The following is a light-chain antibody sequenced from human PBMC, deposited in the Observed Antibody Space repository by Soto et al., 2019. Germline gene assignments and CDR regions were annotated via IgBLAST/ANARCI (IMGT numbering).Light chain of an antibody. Sequence: ETVSTPSPGTLSLSPGDRATLSCMASQTVSSNFLAWFQPKPGQAPRLLIYTASNRAAGIPDRFSGSGSGTDFTLTISRLEPEDFAVYYCQEYGNSPQTCGQGNKGDIK. CDR3: QEYGNSPQT. J-gene: IGKJ1*01. V-gene: IGKV3-20*01. CDR2: TAS. CDR1: QTVSSNF.